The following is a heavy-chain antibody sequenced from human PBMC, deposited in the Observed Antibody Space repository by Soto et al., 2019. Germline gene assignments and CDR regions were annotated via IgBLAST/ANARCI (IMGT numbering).Heavy chain of an antibody. V-gene: IGHV3-30*09. J-gene: IGHJ4*02. CDR2: ISYDGANT. Sequence: QVQLVESGGGVVQTGRSLRLSCATSGFTFSNYAVHSVSKAPGKGLEWLTLISYDGANTQYAESVKGRFAVSRDNSDNTVFLQMNSLTTQDTAIYYCARHRDSSGHFHLDSWGQGTLGTLSS. CDR3: ARHRDSSGHFHLDS. CDR1: GFTFSNYA. D-gene: IGHD3-22*01.